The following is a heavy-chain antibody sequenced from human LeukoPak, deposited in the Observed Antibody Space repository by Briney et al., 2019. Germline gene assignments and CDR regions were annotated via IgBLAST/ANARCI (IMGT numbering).Heavy chain of an antibody. CDR1: GGSISSSSYY. CDR3: ARHPYSGYDFPLDY. CDR2: IYYSGST. Sequence: PSETLSLTCTVSGGSISSSSYYWRWIRQPPGKGLEWIGSIYYSGSTYYNPSLKSRVTISVDTSKNQFSLKLSSVTAADTAVYYCARHPYSGYDFPLDYWGQGTLVTVSS. V-gene: IGHV4-39*01. J-gene: IGHJ4*02. D-gene: IGHD5-12*01.